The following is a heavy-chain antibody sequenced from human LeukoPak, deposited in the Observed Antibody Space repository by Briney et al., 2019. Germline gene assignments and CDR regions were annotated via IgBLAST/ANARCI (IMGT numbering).Heavy chain of an antibody. V-gene: IGHV4-39*01. CDR2: IYYSGTT. CDR3: ARNREQWVVRDFDY. CDR1: GGSISSSNYY. Sequence: PSETLFLTCTVSGGSISSSNYYWGWIRQPPGKGLEWIGNIYYSGTTYYNPSLKSRVTISADTSKNQFSLKLSSVTAADTAVYYCARNREQWVVRDFDYWGQGTLVTVSS. J-gene: IGHJ4*02. D-gene: IGHD6-19*01.